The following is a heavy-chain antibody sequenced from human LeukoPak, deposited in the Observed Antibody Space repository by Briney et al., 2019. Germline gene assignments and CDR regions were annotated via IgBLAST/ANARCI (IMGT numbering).Heavy chain of an antibody. Sequence: SETLSLTCTVSGDSIRNYYWSWIRQPPGKGLEWIGYIYYSGSTYYNPSLKSRVTISVDTSKNQFSLKLSSVTAADTAVYYCARGLTVSVVPLHVWGQGTTVTVSS. J-gene: IGHJ6*02. CDR3: ARGLTVSVVPLHV. CDR2: IYYSGST. V-gene: IGHV4-30-4*01. D-gene: IGHD2-2*01. CDR1: GDSIRNYY.